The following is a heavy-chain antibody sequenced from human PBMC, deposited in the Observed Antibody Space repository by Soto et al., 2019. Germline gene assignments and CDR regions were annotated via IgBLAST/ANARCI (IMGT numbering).Heavy chain of an antibody. CDR3: ATRDATPLDPIS. J-gene: IGHJ4*02. CDR2: IHSSGGN. V-gene: IGHV4-4*02. CDR1: GVSVNNANW. Sequence: QVQLQESGPGLVKPSGTLSLTCVASGVSVNNANWWTWVRQPPEKGLEWVGEIHSSGGNNYNSSLNGRVAMSLDKSRNLFLLDLNFVTAADTAVYFCATRDATPLDPISRGQGIPVTVSS. D-gene: IGHD1-1*01.